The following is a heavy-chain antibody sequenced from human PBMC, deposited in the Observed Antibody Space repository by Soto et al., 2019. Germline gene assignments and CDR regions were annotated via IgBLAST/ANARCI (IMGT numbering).Heavy chain of an antibody. J-gene: IGHJ4*02. V-gene: IGHV3-23*01. CDR3: AKVGYCSGGRCY. CDR2: ISDSGGST. D-gene: IGHD2-15*01. CDR1: GFTFSNYA. Sequence: GGSLRLSCAASGFTFSNYAMSWVRQAPGKGLEWVSGISDSGGSTYYADSVKGRFTISRDNSKNTLYLQMNSLRAEDTAVYYCAKVGYCSGGRCYWGQGTLVTVSS.